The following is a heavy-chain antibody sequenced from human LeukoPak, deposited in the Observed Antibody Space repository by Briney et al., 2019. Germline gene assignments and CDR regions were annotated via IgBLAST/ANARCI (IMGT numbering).Heavy chain of an antibody. CDR2: INEDATTI. Sequence: PGGSLRLSCAASGFAFSAYWMHWVRQAPGKGLEWVARINEDATTISYADSVKGRFIISRDNTKKSLYLQMNNPSAEDTAVYYCVRDLVFVWTPGDDFDFWGQGTLVIVSS. CDR3: VRDLVFVWTPGDDFDF. D-gene: IGHD3-16*01. J-gene: IGHJ4*02. V-gene: IGHV3-74*01. CDR1: GFAFSAYW.